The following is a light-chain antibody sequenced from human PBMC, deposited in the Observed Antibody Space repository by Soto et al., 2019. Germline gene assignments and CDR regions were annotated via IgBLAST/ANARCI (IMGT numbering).Light chain of an antibody. V-gene: IGKV3-15*01. CDR3: QQYDNWPPIT. CDR2: AAS. Sequence: EILLTQSPSTLSLSPGEGVTLSCRASQSVTVNSLAWYQQKHGQAPRLLIYAASARATGIPARFSGSGSGTEFTLTISSLQSEDFAVYYCQQYDNWPPITFGQGTRLEIK. J-gene: IGKJ5*01. CDR1: QSVTVN.